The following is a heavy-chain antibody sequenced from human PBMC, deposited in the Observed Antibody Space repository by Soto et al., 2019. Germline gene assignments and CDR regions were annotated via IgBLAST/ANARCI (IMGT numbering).Heavy chain of an antibody. D-gene: IGHD6-13*01. CDR3: ARAGSSTWYYYGMDV. CDR2: VNAGNGNT. V-gene: IGHV1-3*01. J-gene: IGHJ6*02. Sequence: QVPLVQSGAEVKKPGASVKVSCKASGNTFTSYAMHWVRQAPGQRLEWMGWVNAGNGNTKYSQNFQGRVTITRDTSATTAYMELSSLRSEDTAVYFCARAGSSTWYYYGMDVWGQGTTVTVSS. CDR1: GNTFTSYA.